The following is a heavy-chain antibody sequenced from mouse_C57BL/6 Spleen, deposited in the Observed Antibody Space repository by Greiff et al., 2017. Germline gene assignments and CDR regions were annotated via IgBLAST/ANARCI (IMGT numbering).Heavy chain of an antibody. Sequence: EVKLVESGGGLVKPGGSLKLSCAASGFTFSSYAMSWVRQTPEKRLEWVATISDGGSYTYYPDNVKGRFTISRDNAKNNLYMQMSHLKSEDTAMYYCARDDDGYLDDWGQGTTLTVSS. J-gene: IGHJ2*01. D-gene: IGHD2-3*01. CDR3: ARDDDGYLDD. CDR2: ISDGGSYT. CDR1: GFTFSSYA. V-gene: IGHV5-4*01.